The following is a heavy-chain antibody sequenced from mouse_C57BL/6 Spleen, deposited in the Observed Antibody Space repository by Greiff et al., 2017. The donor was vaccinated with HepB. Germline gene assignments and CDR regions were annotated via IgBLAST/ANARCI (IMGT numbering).Heavy chain of an antibody. CDR1: GYTFTSYG. D-gene: IGHD4-1*02. CDR3: LTTGTRAMDY. Sequence: QVQLQQSGAELARPGASVKLSCKASGYTFTSYGISWVKQRTGQGLEWIGEIYPRSGNTYYNEKFKGKATLTADKSSSTAYMELRSLTSEDSAVYFCLTTGTRAMDYWGQGTSVTVSS. CDR2: IYPRSGNT. V-gene: IGHV1-81*01. J-gene: IGHJ4*01.